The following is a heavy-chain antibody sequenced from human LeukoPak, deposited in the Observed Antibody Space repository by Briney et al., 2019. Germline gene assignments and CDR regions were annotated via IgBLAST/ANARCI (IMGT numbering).Heavy chain of an antibody. Sequence: PSETLSLTCTVSGGSISGHYWSWIRQPPGKGLEWIGYIYYSGSTNYNPSLKSRVTISVDTSKNQFSLKLSSVSAADTAVYYCAGSSTSCYLCWFDPWGQGTLVTVSS. J-gene: IGHJ5*02. V-gene: IGHV4-59*11. D-gene: IGHD2-2*01. CDR3: AGSSTSCYLCWFDP. CDR2: IYYSGST. CDR1: GGSISGHY.